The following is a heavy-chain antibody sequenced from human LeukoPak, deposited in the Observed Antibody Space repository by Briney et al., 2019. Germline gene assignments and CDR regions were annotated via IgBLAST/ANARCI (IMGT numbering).Heavy chain of an antibody. CDR3: ARDRGFGQADV. CDR2: IKQDGGEK. CDR1: GFTFSGYW. D-gene: IGHD3-10*01. J-gene: IGHJ6*04. Sequence: GGSLRLSCAASGFTFSGYWMSWLRQAPGKGLEWVANIKQDGGEKYYVDTVKGRFTISRDNAKNSLYLQMNSLRAEDTAVYYCARDRGFGQADVWGKGTTVTVSS. V-gene: IGHV3-7*01.